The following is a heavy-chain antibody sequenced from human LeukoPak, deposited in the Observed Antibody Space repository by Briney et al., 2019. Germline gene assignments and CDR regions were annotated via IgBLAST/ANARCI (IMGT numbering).Heavy chain of an antibody. CDR2: ISSNGDRT. J-gene: IGHJ5*02. CDR1: GFTFSSYS. CDR3: VKDSSPGTIRRGFDP. Sequence: PGGSLRLSCAASGFTFSSYSMNWVRQAPGKGLEYVSAISSNGDRTYYADSVKGRFNISRDNSKNTLYLQMSSLRAEDTAVYYCVKDSSPGTIRRGFDPWGQGTLVTVSS. V-gene: IGHV3-64D*08. D-gene: IGHD1-7*01.